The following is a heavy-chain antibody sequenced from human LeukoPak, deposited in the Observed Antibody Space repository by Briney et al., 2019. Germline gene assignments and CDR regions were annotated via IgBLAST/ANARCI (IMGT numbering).Heavy chain of an antibody. J-gene: IGHJ4*02. CDR3: AKDTAIQFLEPAF. D-gene: IGHD3-3*01. Sequence: GSLRLSFAASGFTFNTHGMHWVRQAPGKGLEWVAAIWFDGSVKHYSDAVKGRFTISRDNSLNTLYLQMNSLRVEDTAIYYCAKDTAIQFLEPAFWGQGTLVTVSS. V-gene: IGHV3-33*06. CDR2: IWFDGSVK. CDR1: GFTFNTHG.